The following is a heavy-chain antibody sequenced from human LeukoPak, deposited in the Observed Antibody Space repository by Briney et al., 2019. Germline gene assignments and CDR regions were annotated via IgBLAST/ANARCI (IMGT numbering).Heavy chain of an antibody. J-gene: IGHJ5*02. Sequence: GGSLRLSCAASGFTVSSNYMSWVRQAPGKGLEWVSVIYSGGSTYYADSVKGRFTISRDNSKNTLYLQMNSLRAEDTAVYYCAREEGYCTNGVCYTWFDPWGQGTLVTVSS. CDR3: AREEGYCTNGVCYTWFDP. CDR1: GFTVSSNY. V-gene: IGHV3-53*01. CDR2: IYSGGST. D-gene: IGHD2-8*01.